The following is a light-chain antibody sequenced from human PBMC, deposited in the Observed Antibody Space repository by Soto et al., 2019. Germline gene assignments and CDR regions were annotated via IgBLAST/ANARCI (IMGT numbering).Light chain of an antibody. Sequence: DIQMTQSPSSLSASVGDRVTITCRASQGIRNYLAWYQQKPGKVPKLLIYAASTLQSGVPSRFSGSGSGTDFTLTISSLQPEDVATYYCQKYNSAPRAFGGGTKVESK. V-gene: IGKV1-27*01. J-gene: IGKJ4*01. CDR1: QGIRNY. CDR2: AAS. CDR3: QKYNSAPRA.